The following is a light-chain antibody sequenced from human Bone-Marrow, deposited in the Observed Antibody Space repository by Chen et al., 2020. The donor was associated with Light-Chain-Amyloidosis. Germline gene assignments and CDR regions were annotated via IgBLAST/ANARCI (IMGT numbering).Light chain of an antibody. J-gene: IGLJ3*02. CDR1: NIGSRS. Sequence: SYVLTQPPSVSVAPGKTAKITCEETNIGSRSVHWYQQRPGQAPVLLIYSDSELPSGSPERVSGSNSVNTATLTISWVEAADETDYCCQMWDAETGRWVFGGGTKLTVL. CDR3: QMWDAETGRWV. V-gene: IGLV3-21*04. CDR2: SDS.